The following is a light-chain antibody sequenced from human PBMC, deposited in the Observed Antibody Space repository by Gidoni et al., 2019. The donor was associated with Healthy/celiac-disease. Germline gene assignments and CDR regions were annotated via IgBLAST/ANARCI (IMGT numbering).Light chain of an antibody. CDR2: ENN. CDR1: SPNIGNNY. J-gene: IGLJ3*02. CDR3: GTWDSSLSARV. Sequence: QSVLTQPPSVSAAPRQKVTISCSGSSPNIGNNYVSWYQQLPGTAPKLLIHENNKRPSGIPDRFSGSKSGTSATLGITGLQTGDEADYYCGTWDSSLSARVFGGGTKLTVL. V-gene: IGLV1-51*02.